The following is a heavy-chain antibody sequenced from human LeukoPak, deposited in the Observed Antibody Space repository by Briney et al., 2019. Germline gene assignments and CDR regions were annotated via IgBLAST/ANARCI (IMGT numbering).Heavy chain of an antibody. D-gene: IGHD1-1*01. CDR1: GFTFSSYW. Sequence: GGSLRLSCAASGFTFSSYWMHWVRQAPGKGLVWVSRVNNDGSSTTYADSVKGRFTISRDNAKNTIYLQMNSLRAEDTAVYYCARGGWGTGTDYWGQGTLITVSS. CDR2: VNNDGSST. J-gene: IGHJ4*02. V-gene: IGHV3-74*01. CDR3: ARGGWGTGTDY.